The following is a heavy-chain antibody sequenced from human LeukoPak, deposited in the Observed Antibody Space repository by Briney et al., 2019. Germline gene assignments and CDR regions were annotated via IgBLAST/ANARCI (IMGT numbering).Heavy chain of an antibody. Sequence: PGGSLRLSCAASGLTVCSNYMRCVRRAPERGLEWGSGISGSGGSTYYADSEKGRFTISRDNSKNTLYVQMNSLRAEDTAVYYCARDFYYDSSGYPDYWGQGTLVTVSS. CDR3: ARDFYYDSSGYPDY. J-gene: IGHJ4*02. D-gene: IGHD3-22*01. V-gene: IGHV3-23*01. CDR1: GLTVCSNY. CDR2: ISGSGGST.